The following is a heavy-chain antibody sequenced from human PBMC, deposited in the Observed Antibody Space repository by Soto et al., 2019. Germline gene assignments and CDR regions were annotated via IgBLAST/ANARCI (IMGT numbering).Heavy chain of an antibody. CDR3: AKDICNGGSDYVGDY. Sequence: QVQLVESGGGVVQPGRSLRLSCAASGFTFSNYGMHWVRQAPGKGLEWVAVISYDGSNKYYVDSVKGRFTISRDNSKNTFNLQMNSLRAEDTAVYYCAKDICNGGSDYVGDYWGQGTLVTVSS. J-gene: IGHJ4*02. V-gene: IGHV3-30*18. CDR1: GFTFSNYG. CDR2: ISYDGSNK. D-gene: IGHD1-26*01.